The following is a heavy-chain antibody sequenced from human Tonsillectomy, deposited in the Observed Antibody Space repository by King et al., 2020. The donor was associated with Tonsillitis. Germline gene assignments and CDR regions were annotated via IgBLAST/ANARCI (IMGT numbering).Heavy chain of an antibody. J-gene: IGHJ2*01. CDR2: INPDNGGT. CDR3: AGWWGDSSSWYFDL. V-gene: IGHV1-2*05. Sequence: QLVQSGAEVKKPGASVKVSCKASGNTFTGYYMHWVRQAPGQGLEWMGRINPDNGGTNYAQKFQGRFTMTRDTSISTAYMELSRLRFDDRVVYYCAGWWGDSSSWYFDLWGRGTLVTVPS. D-gene: IGHD6-13*01. CDR1: GNTFTGYY.